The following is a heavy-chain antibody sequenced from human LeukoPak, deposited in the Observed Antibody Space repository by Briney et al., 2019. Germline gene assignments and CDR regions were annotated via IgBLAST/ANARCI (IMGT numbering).Heavy chain of an antibody. CDR3: ARVGSIVVVPAAILEDY. Sequence: ASVKVSCKSSGYTFTGYNMHWVRQAHGQGLEWMGWINPNSGGTNYAQKFQGRVTMTRDTSISTAYMELSRLRSDDTAVYYCARVGSIVVVPAAILEDYWGQGTLVTVSS. CDR1: GYTFTGYN. CDR2: INPNSGGT. J-gene: IGHJ4*02. D-gene: IGHD2-2*02. V-gene: IGHV1-2*02.